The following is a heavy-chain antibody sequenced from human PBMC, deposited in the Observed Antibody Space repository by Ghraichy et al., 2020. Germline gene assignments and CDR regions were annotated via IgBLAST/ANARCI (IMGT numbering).Heavy chain of an antibody. CDR3: ARTSLPGEVLRYFDWFVSLDYYGMDV. CDR2: IYYSGST. CDR1: GGSISSSSYY. V-gene: IGHV4-39*01. D-gene: IGHD3-9*01. Sequence: SETLSLTCTVSGGSISSSSYYWGWIRQPPGKGLEWIGSIYYSGSTYYNPSLKSRVTISVDTSKNQFSLKLSSVTAADTAVYYCARTSLPGEVLRYFDWFVSLDYYGMDVWGQGTTVTVSS. J-gene: IGHJ6*02.